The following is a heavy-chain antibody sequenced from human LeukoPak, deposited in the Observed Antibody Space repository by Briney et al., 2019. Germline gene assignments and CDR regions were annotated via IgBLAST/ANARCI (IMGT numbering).Heavy chain of an antibody. CDR3: AREFRITIFGVVTHNWFDH. CDR1: XYTFXXXD. CDR2: MNPNSANT. V-gene: IGHV1-8*01. Sequence: SVKVSXXXXXYTFXXXDINWVRQAPGQGVEWMGWMNPNSANTGYAQKFQGRVTMTRNTSISTAYMELSSLRSEDTAVYYCAREFRITIFGVVTHNWFDHWGQGTLVTVSS. D-gene: IGHD3-3*01. J-gene: IGHJ5*02.